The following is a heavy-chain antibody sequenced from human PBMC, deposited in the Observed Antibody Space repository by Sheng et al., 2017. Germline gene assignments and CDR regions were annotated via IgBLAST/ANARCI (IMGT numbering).Heavy chain of an antibody. J-gene: IGHJ4*01. V-gene: IGHV4-34*01. CDR2: INHSGST. CDR3: ARLLSSATYDY. Sequence: QVQLQQWGAGLLKPSETLSLTCAVYGGSFSGYYWSWIRQPPGKGLEWIGEINHSGSTNYNPSLKSRVAISVDTSKNQFSLKLSSVIAADTAVYYCARLLSSATYDYWGHGTLVTVSS. D-gene: IGHD6-19*01. CDR1: GGSFSGYY.